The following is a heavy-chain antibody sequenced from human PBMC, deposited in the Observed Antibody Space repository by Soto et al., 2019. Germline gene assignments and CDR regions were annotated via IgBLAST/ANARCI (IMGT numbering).Heavy chain of an antibody. D-gene: IGHD3-3*01. CDR2: ISAYNCNT. CDR3: ARVVGQLRTIFGVVHTQFHYYYMDV. J-gene: IGHJ6*03. CDR1: GYTFTSYG. Sequence: GASVKVSCKASGYTFTSYGISWVRQAPGQGLEWMGWISAYNCNTNYAQKLQGRVTMTTDTSTSTAYMELRSLRSDDTAVYYCARVVGQLRTIFGVVHTQFHYYYMDVWGKGPTVTVSS. V-gene: IGHV1-18*01.